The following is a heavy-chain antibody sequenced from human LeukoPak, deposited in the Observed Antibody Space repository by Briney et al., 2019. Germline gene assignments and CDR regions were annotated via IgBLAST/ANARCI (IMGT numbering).Heavy chain of an antibody. Sequence: SETLSLTCTVPGGSISSYYWSWIRQPPGKGLEWIGYIYYSGSTNYNPSLKSRVTISVDTSKNQFSLKLSSVTAADTAVYYCARGGAENCSGGSCSDAFDIWGQGTMVTVSS. J-gene: IGHJ3*02. CDR2: IYYSGST. V-gene: IGHV4-59*01. D-gene: IGHD2-15*01. CDR1: GGSISSYY. CDR3: ARGGAENCSGGSCSDAFDI.